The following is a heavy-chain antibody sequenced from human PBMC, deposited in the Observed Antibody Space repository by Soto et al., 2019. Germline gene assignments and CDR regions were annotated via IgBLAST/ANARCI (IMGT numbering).Heavy chain of an antibody. CDR3: ARADPDASVGY. Sequence: SETLSLTCTVAGGSMSSYYWTWLRQSPGRGLEWIGYISYSGSTYYNPSLKSRVTISADTAKNQFSLRMNSMIAADTAVYYCARADPDASVGYWGQGTLVTVSS. V-gene: IGHV4-59*01. D-gene: IGHD1-26*01. J-gene: IGHJ4*02. CDR1: GGSMSSYY. CDR2: ISYSGST.